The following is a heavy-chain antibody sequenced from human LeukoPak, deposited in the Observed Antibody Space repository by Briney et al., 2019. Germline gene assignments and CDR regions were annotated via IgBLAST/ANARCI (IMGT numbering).Heavy chain of an antibody. CDR2: IYTSGST. Sequence: SETLSLTCTVSGGSISSYYWSWIRQPAGKGLEWIGRIYTSGSTNYNPSLKSRVTMSVDTSKNQFSLKLSSVTAADTAVYYCARIGIAARTYYFDYWGQGTLVTVSS. CDR3: ARIGIAARTYYFDY. V-gene: IGHV4-4*07. CDR1: GGSISSYY. D-gene: IGHD6-6*01. J-gene: IGHJ4*02.